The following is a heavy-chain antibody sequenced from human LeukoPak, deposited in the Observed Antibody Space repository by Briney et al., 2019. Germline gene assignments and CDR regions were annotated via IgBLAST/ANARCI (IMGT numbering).Heavy chain of an antibody. D-gene: IGHD3-10*01. CDR1: GFTFSSYS. J-gene: IGHJ5*02. CDR3: ARCSNYYGSGKYYETPNWFDL. Sequence: GGSLRLSCAASGFTFSSYSMNWVRQAPGKGLEWVSYISSSSSTIYYADSVKGRFIISRDNSKNTLHLQMSSLRPEDTAVYYCARCSNYYGSGKYYETPNWFDLWGQGTLVTVSS. V-gene: IGHV3-48*01. CDR2: ISSSSSTI.